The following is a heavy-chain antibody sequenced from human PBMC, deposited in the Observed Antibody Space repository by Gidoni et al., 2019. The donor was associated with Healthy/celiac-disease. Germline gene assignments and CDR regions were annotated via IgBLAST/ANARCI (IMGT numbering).Heavy chain of an antibody. CDR2: IYSGGST. Sequence: EVQLVESGGGLVQPGGSLRLSCAASGFTVSSNYMSWVRQAPGKGLEWVSVIYSGGSTYYADSVKGRFTTSRDNSKNTLYLQMNSLRAEDTAVYYCASDSSGYFDAFDIWGQGTMVTVSS. D-gene: IGHD3-22*01. CDR1: GFTVSSNY. J-gene: IGHJ3*02. V-gene: IGHV3-66*01. CDR3: ASDSSGYFDAFDI.